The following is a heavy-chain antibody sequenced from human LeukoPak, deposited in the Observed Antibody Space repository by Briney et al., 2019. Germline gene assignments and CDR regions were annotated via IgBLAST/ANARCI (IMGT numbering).Heavy chain of an antibody. CDR1: GFTFSSYS. Sequence: GGSLRLSCAASGFTFSSYSMNWVRQAPGKGLEWVSSISSSSSYIYYADSVKGRFTISRDNAKNSLYLQMNSLRAEDTAVYYCARGGGKVVTPPLFDYWGQGTLVTVSS. J-gene: IGHJ4*02. V-gene: IGHV3-21*01. CDR3: ARGGGKVVTPPLFDY. D-gene: IGHD4-23*01. CDR2: ISSSSSYI.